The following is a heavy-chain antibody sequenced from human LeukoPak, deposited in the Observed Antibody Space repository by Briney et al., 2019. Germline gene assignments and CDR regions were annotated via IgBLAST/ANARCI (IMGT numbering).Heavy chain of an antibody. D-gene: IGHD3-22*01. CDR2: IIPFLGRP. J-gene: IGHJ4*02. V-gene: IGHV1-69*04. CDR1: GDPYSTYA. CDR3: ARVDHQTRDSSPH. Sequence: ASGKVSCKGSGDPYSTYAISWVRQAPGQGLEWMGRIIPFLGRPDYAHRFQGRVTITADKSTSTVYMELNSLRSEDTGVYYCARVDHQTRDSSPHWGQGTLVTVSS.